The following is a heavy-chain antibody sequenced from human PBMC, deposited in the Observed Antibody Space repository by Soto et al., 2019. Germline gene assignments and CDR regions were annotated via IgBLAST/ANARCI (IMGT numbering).Heavy chain of an antibody. J-gene: IGHJ4*02. CDR1: GGYLSGSY. D-gene: IGHD5-12*01. Sequence: PSETLSLTCGVFGGYLSGSYWTWLRQTPGKGLEWIGDISHSESTNYNPSLKSRVTISVDSSKNQISLKLTSVTAADAAVSYCARGRYGYKTWDYWGQGTLVTVSS. CDR2: ISHSEST. V-gene: IGHV4-34*01. CDR3: ARGRYGYKTWDY.